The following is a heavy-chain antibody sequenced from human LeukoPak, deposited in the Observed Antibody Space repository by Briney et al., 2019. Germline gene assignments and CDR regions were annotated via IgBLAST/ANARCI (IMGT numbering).Heavy chain of an antibody. CDR2: IYYSGST. J-gene: IGHJ5*02. Sequence: ETPSVTCTVSGGSISSYYWSWIRQPPGKGLEWIGYIYYSGSTNYNPSLKSRDTITVDTSKNQFSLKLSSVTAADTAVYYCARGSRTNPVHPGWFDPWGQGTMVTVSS. CDR3: ARGSRTNPVHPGWFDP. V-gene: IGHV4-59*01. D-gene: IGHD2-2*01. CDR1: GGSISSYY.